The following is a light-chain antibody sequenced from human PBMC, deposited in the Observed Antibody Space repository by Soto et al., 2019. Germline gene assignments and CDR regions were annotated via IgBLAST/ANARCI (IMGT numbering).Light chain of an antibody. CDR2: AAS. Sequence: AIQMTQSPSSLSASVGDRVTITCRASQDIRNDLGWYQQRPGKPPKVLIYAASNLQSGIPPRFSGSGSGTDFALTITSLQPEDFATYYRLQDYTRPYTFGQGTKLEF. CDR3: LQDYTRPYT. CDR1: QDIRND. J-gene: IGKJ2*01. V-gene: IGKV1-6*01.